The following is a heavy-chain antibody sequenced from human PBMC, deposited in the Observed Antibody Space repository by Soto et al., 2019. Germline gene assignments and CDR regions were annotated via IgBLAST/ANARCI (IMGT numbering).Heavy chain of an antibody. CDR2: ISSSGDAI. Sequence: EVQLVESGGDLVQPGGSLRLSCAASGFIFSDYTMTWVRQAPGMGLEFVSHISSSGDAIFYAESVKGRFTVSRDNAKNLLYLQMNILRDDYTAVYFCARDHGGSTWFVGVYYFFGMDVWCQGTAVTVSS. J-gene: IGHJ6*02. CDR1: GFIFSDYT. V-gene: IGHV3-48*02. CDR3: ARDHGGSTWFVGVYYFFGMDV. D-gene: IGHD6-13*01.